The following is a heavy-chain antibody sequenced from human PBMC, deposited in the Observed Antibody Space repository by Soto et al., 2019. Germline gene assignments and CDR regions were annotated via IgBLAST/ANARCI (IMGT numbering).Heavy chain of an antibody. CDR3: AQTTKEKWWTTTGAFDI. D-gene: IGHD2-15*01. CDR1: GFTFSSYA. CDR2: ISGSGGST. J-gene: IGHJ3*02. V-gene: IGHV3-23*01. Sequence: GGSLRLSCAASGFTFSSYAMGWVRQAPGKGLEWVSAISGSGGSTYYADSVKGRFTISRDNSKNTLYLQMNSLRAEDTAVYYCAQTTKEKWWTTTGAFDIWGQGTMVAVSS.